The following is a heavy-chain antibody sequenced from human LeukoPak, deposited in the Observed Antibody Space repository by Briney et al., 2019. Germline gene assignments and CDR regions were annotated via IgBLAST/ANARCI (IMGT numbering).Heavy chain of an antibody. CDR3: ARGAMSGYCSGGSCYSDSWYFRGWFDP. V-gene: IGHV4-34*01. CDR1: GGSFSGYY. D-gene: IGHD2-15*01. J-gene: IGHJ5*02. Sequence: SETLSLTCAVYGGSFSGYYWSWIRQPPGKGLEWLGEINHSGSTNYNPSLKSRVTISVDTSKNQFSLKLSSVTAADTAVYYCARGAMSGYCSGGSCYSDSWYFRGWFDPWGQGTLVTVSS. CDR2: INHSGST.